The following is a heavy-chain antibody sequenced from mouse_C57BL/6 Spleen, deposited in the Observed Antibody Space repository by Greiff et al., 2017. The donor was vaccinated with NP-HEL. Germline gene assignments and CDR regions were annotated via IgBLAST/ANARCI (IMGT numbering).Heavy chain of an antibody. Sequence: EVQLQQSGPELVKPGASVKMSCKASGYTFTDYNMHWVKQSHGKSLEWIGYINPNNGGTSYNQKFKGKATFTVNKSSSTAYMELRSLTSEDSAVYYCARERIYDYDGFDYWGQGTTLTVSS. CDR1: GYTFTDYN. J-gene: IGHJ2*01. D-gene: IGHD2-4*01. CDR3: ARERIYDYDGFDY. CDR2: INPNNGGT. V-gene: IGHV1-22*01.